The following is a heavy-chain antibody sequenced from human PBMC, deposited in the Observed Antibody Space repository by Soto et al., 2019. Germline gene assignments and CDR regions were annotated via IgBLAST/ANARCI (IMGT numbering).Heavy chain of an antibody. CDR2: IYHSGST. CDR1: GGSISSGGYC. CDR3: ARGSIAAAASYFDY. D-gene: IGHD6-13*01. V-gene: IGHV4-30-2*01. J-gene: IGHJ4*02. Sequence: SETLSLTCAFSGGSISSGGYCWSWIRQPPGKGLEWIGYIYHSGSTYYNPSLKSRVTMSVDRSKNQFSLKLSSVTAADTAVYYCARGSIAAAASYFDYWGQGTLVTVSS.